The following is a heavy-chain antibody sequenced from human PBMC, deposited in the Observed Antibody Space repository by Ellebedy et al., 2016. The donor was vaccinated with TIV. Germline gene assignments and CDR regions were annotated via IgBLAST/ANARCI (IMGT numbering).Heavy chain of an antibody. V-gene: IGHV4-39*01. Sequence: GSLRLSXTVSGGSISSSSYYWGWIRQPPGKGLEWIGSIYYSGSTYYNPSLKSRVTISVDTSKNQFSLKLSSVTAADTAVYYCARLSSIFGVVILGDYYYYYMDVWGKGTTVTVSS. D-gene: IGHD3-3*01. CDR1: GGSISSSSYY. J-gene: IGHJ6*03. CDR2: IYYSGST. CDR3: ARLSSIFGVVILGDYYYYYMDV.